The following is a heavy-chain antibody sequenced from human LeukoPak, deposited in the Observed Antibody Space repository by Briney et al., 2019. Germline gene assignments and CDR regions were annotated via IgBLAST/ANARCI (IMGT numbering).Heavy chain of an antibody. CDR3: ARHDVTNWFDP. CDR2: INPSGGST. Sequence: GASVKVSCKASGYTFTSYYIHWVRQAPGQGLEWMGIINPSGGSTSYAQKFQGRVTMTRDMSTSTVYMELSSLRSEDTAVYYCARHDVTNWFDPWGQGTLVTVSS. J-gene: IGHJ5*02. V-gene: IGHV1-46*01. CDR1: GYTFTSYY. D-gene: IGHD2-21*02.